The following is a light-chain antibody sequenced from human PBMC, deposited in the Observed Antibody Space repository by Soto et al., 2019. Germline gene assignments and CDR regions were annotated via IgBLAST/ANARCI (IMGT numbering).Light chain of an antibody. CDR1: SSDVGGYNY. CDR2: EVT. V-gene: IGLV2-14*01. Sequence: QSALTQPASVSGSPGQSITISCTGTSSDVGGYNYVSWYQQHPGKAPKVMIYEVTNRPPGVSHRFSGSKSGNTASLTISGLQAEDEADYYCCSYAGTYVFGTGTKLTVL. J-gene: IGLJ1*01. CDR3: CSYAGTYV.